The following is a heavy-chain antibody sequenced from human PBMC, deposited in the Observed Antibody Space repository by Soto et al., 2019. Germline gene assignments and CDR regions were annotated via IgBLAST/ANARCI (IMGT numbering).Heavy chain of an antibody. V-gene: IGHV3-30*18. Sequence: QVNLVESGGGVVQPGRSLRLSCEASGFIFSDFGMHWVRQAPGKGLEWVAVISYDGNNKYYAQSVKGRFTISRDNSKNPLFLNMDSLRPEDTAVYHCVKGDLDTAVVNSPDAFDFWGPGTMVTVS. J-gene: IGHJ3*01. CDR1: GFIFSDFG. D-gene: IGHD5-18*01. CDR3: VKGDLDTAVVNSPDAFDF. CDR2: ISYDGNNK.